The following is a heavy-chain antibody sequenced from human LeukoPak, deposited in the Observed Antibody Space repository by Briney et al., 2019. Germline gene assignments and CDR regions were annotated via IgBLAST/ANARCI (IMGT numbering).Heavy chain of an antibody. CDR3: AKGGYYYDSSGYGY. V-gene: IGHV3-23*01. CDR2: INAVARIT. J-gene: IGHJ4*02. Sequence: GGSLRLSCKASGFTFSTSTMSWGSHAPEGRLEWVSSINAVARITFYTRSVKGRFTIYRDNYKNSVYMQMNRVRAKDMAVYYCAKGGYYYDSSGYGYWGQGTLVTVSS. D-gene: IGHD3-22*01. CDR1: GFTFSTST.